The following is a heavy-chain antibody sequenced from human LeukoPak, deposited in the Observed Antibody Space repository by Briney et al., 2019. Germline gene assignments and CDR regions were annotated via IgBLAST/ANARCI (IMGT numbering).Heavy chain of an antibody. V-gene: IGHV3-21*01. CDR3: ARDGSGVVPAAILAWFDL. Sequence: GGSLTLSCAASGFTFSSYSMNWVRQAQGKWLDCVSSISSSSNYIYYADSVKVRFTISRDNAKNSLYLQMNSLRAEDTSVYYCARDGSGVVPAAILAWFDLWGQGTLVTVS. D-gene: IGHD2-2*01. CDR1: GFTFSSYS. J-gene: IGHJ5*02. CDR2: ISSSSNYI.